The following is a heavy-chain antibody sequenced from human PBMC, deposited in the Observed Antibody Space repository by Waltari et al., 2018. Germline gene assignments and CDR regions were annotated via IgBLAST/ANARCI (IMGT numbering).Heavy chain of an antibody. V-gene: IGHV4-4*07. J-gene: IGHJ6*02. D-gene: IGHD3-16*01. CDR3: ARDNPLYYATFGHYYYGMDV. CDR2: IHFAGSN. Sequence: QVQLQESGPGLVKPSETLSLTCSVPSGSITGYYWSWIRQPAGKGLEWIGRIHFAGSNNKYPSVTSRLTMLVDTSKNQVSLKLTSVTAADTVIYYCARDNPLYYATFGHYYYGMDVWGQGTTVTVSS. CDR1: SGSITGYY.